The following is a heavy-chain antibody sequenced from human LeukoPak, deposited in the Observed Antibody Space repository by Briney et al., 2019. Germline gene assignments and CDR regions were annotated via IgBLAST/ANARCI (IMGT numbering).Heavy chain of an antibody. CDR3: ARSSGYDKTGFDY. Sequence: ASVKVSCKAPGYTFTSYGISWMRQAPGQGLEWMGWINAGNGNTKYSQKFQGRVTITRDTSASTAYMELSSLRSEDTAVYYCARSSGYDKTGFDYWGQGTLVTVSS. CDR1: GYTFTSYG. J-gene: IGHJ4*02. V-gene: IGHV1-3*01. CDR2: INAGNGNT. D-gene: IGHD5-12*01.